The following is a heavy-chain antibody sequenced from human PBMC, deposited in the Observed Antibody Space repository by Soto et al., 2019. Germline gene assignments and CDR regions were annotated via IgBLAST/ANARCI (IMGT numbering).Heavy chain of an antibody. D-gene: IGHD3-10*01. J-gene: IGHJ4*02. CDR3: ARYNGSGSYYKRPGNGFDY. CDR1: GYTFTSYY. V-gene: IGHV1-46*01. CDR2: INPSGGST. Sequence: GASVKVSCKASGYTFTSYYMHWVRQAPGQGLEWMGIINPSGGSTSYAQKFQGRVTMTRDTSTSTVYMELSSLRSEDTAVYYCARYNGSGSYYKRPGNGFDYWGQGTLVTVSS.